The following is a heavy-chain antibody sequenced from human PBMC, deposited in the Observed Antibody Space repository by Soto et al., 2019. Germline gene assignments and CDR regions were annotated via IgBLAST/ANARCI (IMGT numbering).Heavy chain of an antibody. CDR2: VSANNGHT. D-gene: IGHD3-22*01. CDR1: GFTFSNYG. V-gene: IGHV1-18*01. Sequence: QGQLVQSGAEVKKPGASVKLSCKASGFTFSNYGLNWVRQAPGQGLEWMGWVSANNGHTNYAQNLQGRVSMTTDTSTSTAYMELRGLTFYDTAVYYCARVGYSSTGTTFHYHGLDVWGQGTTVTVSS. CDR3: ARVGYSSTGTTFHYHGLDV. J-gene: IGHJ6*02.